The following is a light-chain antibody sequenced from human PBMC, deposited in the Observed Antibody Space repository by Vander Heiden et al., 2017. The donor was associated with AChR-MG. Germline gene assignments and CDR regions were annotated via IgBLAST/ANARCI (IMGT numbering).Light chain of an antibody. CDR3: SSYTSSSTLEV. Sequence: QSALTQPASVSGSPGQSITISCTGTSSDVGGYNYVSWYQQHPGKAPKLMSYDVSKRPSGVSNRFSGSKSGNTASLTISGLQAEDEADYDCSSYTSSSTLEVFGGGTKLTVL. J-gene: IGLJ2*01. CDR1: SSDVGGYNY. CDR2: DVS. V-gene: IGLV2-14*01.